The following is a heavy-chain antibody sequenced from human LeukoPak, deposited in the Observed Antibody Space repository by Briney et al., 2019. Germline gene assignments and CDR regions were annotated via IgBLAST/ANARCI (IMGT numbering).Heavy chain of an antibody. J-gene: IGHJ4*02. Sequence: PGGSLRLSCEASGLSFSNYAMSWARQVPGKGLGWVSAISGRDDSTYYADSVKGRFTISRDTSKNTLYLQMNSLRAEDTAVYYCAKWGDYDVLTGYYDSDYWGQGTLVTVSS. CDR3: AKWGDYDVLTGYYDSDY. CDR1: GLSFSNYA. V-gene: IGHV3-23*01. CDR2: ISGRDDST. D-gene: IGHD3-9*01.